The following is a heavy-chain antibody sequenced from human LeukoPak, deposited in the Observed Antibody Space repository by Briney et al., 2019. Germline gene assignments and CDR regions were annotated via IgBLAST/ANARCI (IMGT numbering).Heavy chain of an antibody. CDR3: ARNYYGSGDAFDI. D-gene: IGHD3-10*01. J-gene: IGHJ3*02. CDR1: GFTFSRYS. CDR2: ISSSSSTI. Sequence: GGSLRLSCAASGFTFSRYSMNWVRQAPGKGLEWVSYISSSSSTIYYADSVKGRFTISRDNAKNSLYLQMNSLRAEDTAVYYCARNYYGSGDAFDIWGQGTMVTVSS. V-gene: IGHV3-48*01.